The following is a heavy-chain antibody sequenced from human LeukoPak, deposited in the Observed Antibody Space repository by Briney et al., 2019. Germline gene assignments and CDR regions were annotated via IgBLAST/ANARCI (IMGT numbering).Heavy chain of an antibody. CDR2: IYTSGST. J-gene: IGHJ5*02. V-gene: IGHV4-4*07. CDR3: ARDEVVVHRGFDP. CDR1: GGSFSGYY. Sequence: SETLSLTCAVYGGSFSGYYWSWIRQPAGKGLEWIGRIYTSGSTNYNPSLKSRVTMSVDTSKNQFSLKLSSVTAADTAVYYCARDEVVVHRGFDPWGQGTLVTVSS. D-gene: IGHD2-15*01.